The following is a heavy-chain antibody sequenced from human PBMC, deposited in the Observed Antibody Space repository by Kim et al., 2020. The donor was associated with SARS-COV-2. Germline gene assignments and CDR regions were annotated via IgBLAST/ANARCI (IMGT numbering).Heavy chain of an antibody. V-gene: IGHV3-64*01. CDR2: ISSNGGST. J-gene: IGHJ3*02. CDR1: GFTFSNAW. CDR3: ARVYPGPDAFDI. Sequence: GGSLRLSCAASGFTFSNAWMSWVRQAPGKGLEYVSAISSNGGSTYYANSVKGRFTISRDNSKNTLYLQMGSLRAEDMAVYYCARVYPGPDAFDIWGQGTMVTVSS. D-gene: IGHD2-2*02.